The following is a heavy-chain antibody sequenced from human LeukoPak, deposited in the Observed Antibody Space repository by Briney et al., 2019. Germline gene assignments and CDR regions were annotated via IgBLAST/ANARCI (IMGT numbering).Heavy chain of an antibody. V-gene: IGHV4-39*07. Sequence: PSETLSLTCTVSGGSISSSSYYWGWIRQPPGKGLEWIGSIYYSGSTYYNPSLQSRVTISVDTSKKQFSLKLSSVTAADTAVYYCARGLRYFDWLDRGWFYWGQGTLVTVSS. J-gene: IGHJ4*02. CDR3: ARGLRYFDWLDRGWFY. CDR2: IYYSGST. CDR1: GGSISSSSYY. D-gene: IGHD3-9*01.